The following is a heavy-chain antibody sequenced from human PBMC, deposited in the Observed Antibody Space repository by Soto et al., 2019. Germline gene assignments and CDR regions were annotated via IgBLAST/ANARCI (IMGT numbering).Heavy chain of an antibody. D-gene: IGHD3-3*01. CDR1: GGTLSSFINYP. J-gene: IGHJ4*02. V-gene: IGHV1-69*06. CDR2: IVPNVGTV. Sequence: QMQLVQSGAGVKKPGSSVKVSCKASGGTLSSFINYPINGVRQAPGQGLEWMGGIVPNVGTVTYAQKFQGRVTITADKSTGTAYMEVSSLRSEDTALYYCARRDTSGFLRYFDNWGQGTLVTVSS. CDR3: ARRDTSGFLRYFDN.